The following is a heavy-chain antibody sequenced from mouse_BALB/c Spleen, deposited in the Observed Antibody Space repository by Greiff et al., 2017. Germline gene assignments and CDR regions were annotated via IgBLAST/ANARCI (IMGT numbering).Heavy chain of an antibody. CDR3: TRALITKANVAWFAY. CDR1: GYSFTSYW. V-gene: IGHV1-5*01. Sequence: EVQLQESGTVLARPGASVKMSCKASGYSFTSYWMHWVKQRPGQGLEWIGAIYPGNSDTSYNQKFKGKAKLTAVTSASTAYMELSSLTNEDSAVYYCTRALITKANVAWFAYWGQGTLVTVSA. CDR2: IYPGNSDT. D-gene: IGHD1-2*01. J-gene: IGHJ3*01.